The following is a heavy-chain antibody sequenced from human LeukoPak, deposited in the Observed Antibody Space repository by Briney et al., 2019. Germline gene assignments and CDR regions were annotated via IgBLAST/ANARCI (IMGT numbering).Heavy chain of an antibody. D-gene: IGHD2-2*01. Sequence: SETLSLTCTVSGGSISSSSYYWGWIRQPPGKGLEWIGSIYYSGSTYYNPSLKSRVTISVDTSKNQFALKLSSVSAADTAVYYCARYCSSNSCRRHDAFDIWGQGTMVTVSS. CDR3: ARYCSSNSCRRHDAFDI. J-gene: IGHJ3*02. V-gene: IGHV4-39*01. CDR1: GGSISSSSYY. CDR2: IYYSGST.